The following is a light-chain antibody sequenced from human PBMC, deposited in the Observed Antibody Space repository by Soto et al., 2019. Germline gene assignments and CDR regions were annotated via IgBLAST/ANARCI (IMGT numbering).Light chain of an antibody. CDR1: SSDVGGYNY. Sequence: QSALTQPASVSGSPGQSITISCTGTSSDVGGYNYVSWYQQYPGKAPKLIIYDVTNRPSGISNRFSGSKSGNTASLTISGLQTEDEADYYCNSYTYIGNSLYVFGTGTKLTVL. CDR3: NSYTYIGNSLYV. CDR2: DVT. J-gene: IGLJ1*01. V-gene: IGLV2-14*01.